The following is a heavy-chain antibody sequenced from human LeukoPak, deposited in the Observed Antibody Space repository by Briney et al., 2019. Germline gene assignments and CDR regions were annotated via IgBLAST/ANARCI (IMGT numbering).Heavy chain of an antibody. D-gene: IGHD3-10*01. CDR3: AREGSGTYYFDY. CDR1: GFTFSSYS. J-gene: IGHJ4*02. CDR2: ISSSSSYI. V-gene: IGHV3-21*01. Sequence: GGSLRLSCAASGFTFSSYSMNWVRQAPGKGLECVSSISSSSSYIYYADSVKGRFTISRDNAKNSLYLQMNSLRAEDTAVYYCAREGSGTYYFDYWGQGTLVTVSS.